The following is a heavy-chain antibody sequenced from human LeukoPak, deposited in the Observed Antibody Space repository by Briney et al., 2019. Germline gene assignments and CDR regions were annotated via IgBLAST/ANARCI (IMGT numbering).Heavy chain of an antibody. D-gene: IGHD5-12*01. CDR1: GFTISSNY. CDR2: ISGGSDTT. CDR3: AKGRNGYDFFEK. Sequence: GGSLRLSCVASGFTISSNYMSWVRQAPGKGLEWVSGISGGSDTTYYADSVKGRFTISRDNSEHTLYLQMNSLRAEDTAVYYCAKGRNGYDFFEKWGQGTLVTVSS. V-gene: IGHV3-23*01. J-gene: IGHJ4*02.